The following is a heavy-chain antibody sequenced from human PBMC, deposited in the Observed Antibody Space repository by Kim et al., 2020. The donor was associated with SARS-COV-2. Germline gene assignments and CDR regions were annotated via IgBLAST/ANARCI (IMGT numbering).Heavy chain of an antibody. V-gene: IGHV4-34*01. J-gene: IGHJ4*02. CDR3: ASAWGGGSYQIFDY. D-gene: IGHD1-26*01. Sequence: NPALKSPVTISVDASKKQLALKLSSVTAADTAVYYCASAWGGGSYQIFDYWGQGTLVTVSS.